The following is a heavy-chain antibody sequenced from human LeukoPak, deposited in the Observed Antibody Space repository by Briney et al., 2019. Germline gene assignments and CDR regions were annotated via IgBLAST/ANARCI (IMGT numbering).Heavy chain of an antibody. CDR2: IYYSGST. Sequence: PSETLSFTCTVSGGAVSSGNYYWSWIRQPPGKGLEWIGYIYYSGSTNYNPSLKSRVTISVDTSKNQFSLKLSSVTAADTAVYYCARDPSGYFNYWGQGTLATVSS. D-gene: IGHD3-22*01. CDR3: ARDPSGYFNY. J-gene: IGHJ4*02. V-gene: IGHV4-61*01. CDR1: GGAVSSGNYY.